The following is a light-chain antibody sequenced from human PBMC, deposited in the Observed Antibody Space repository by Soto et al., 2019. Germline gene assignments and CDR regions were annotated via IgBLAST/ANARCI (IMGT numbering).Light chain of an antibody. CDR2: EVS. CDR1: TSDVGGFDS. Sequence: QSALTQPASVSGSPGQSITISCTATTSDVGGFDSVSWYQQHPGTAPRVSIYEVSNRPSGVSYRFSGSKSANTASLTISGLQADDEADYYCSSYTTSNTWLFGGGTQLTVL. V-gene: IGLV2-14*01. CDR3: SSYTTSNTWL. J-gene: IGLJ3*02.